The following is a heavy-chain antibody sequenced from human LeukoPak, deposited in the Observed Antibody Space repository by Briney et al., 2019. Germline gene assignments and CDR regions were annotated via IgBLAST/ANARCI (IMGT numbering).Heavy chain of an antibody. CDR1: GYTLTELS. D-gene: IGHD2-2*01. CDR2: FDPEDGET. Sequence: ASVKVSCKVSGYTLTELSMHWVRQAPGKGLEWMGGFDPEDGETIYAQKFQGRVTMTEDTSTDTAYMELSSLRSEDTAVYYCATGPHQLPEPYYFDYWGQGTLVTVSS. J-gene: IGHJ4*02. CDR3: ATGPHQLPEPYYFDY. V-gene: IGHV1-24*01.